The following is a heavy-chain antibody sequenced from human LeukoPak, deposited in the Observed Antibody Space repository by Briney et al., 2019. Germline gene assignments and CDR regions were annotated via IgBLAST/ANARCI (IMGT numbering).Heavy chain of an antibody. Sequence: GGSLRLSCAASGFIFNSHTMNWVRQAPGKGLEWVSSISSSSSYIYYADSVKGRFTISRDNAKNSLYLQMNSLRVEDTAVYYCARDGTLNYSSGWVYMDVWGEGTTVTISS. J-gene: IGHJ6*03. CDR1: GFIFNSHT. D-gene: IGHD6-25*01. CDR3: ARDGTLNYSSGWVYMDV. V-gene: IGHV3-21*01. CDR2: ISSSSSYI.